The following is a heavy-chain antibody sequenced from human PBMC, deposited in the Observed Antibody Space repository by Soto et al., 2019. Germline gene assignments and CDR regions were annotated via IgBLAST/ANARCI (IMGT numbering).Heavy chain of an antibody. CDR3: ARAAAADGGGY. D-gene: IGHD6-13*01. J-gene: IGHJ4*02. Sequence: PSETLSLTCTVSGGSISSSSYYWGWIRQPPGKGLEWIGSIYYSGSTYYNPSLKSRVTISVDTSKNQFSLKLSSVTAADTAVYYCARAAAADGGGYWGQGTLVTVSS. CDR2: IYYSGST. V-gene: IGHV4-39*07. CDR1: GGSISSSSYY.